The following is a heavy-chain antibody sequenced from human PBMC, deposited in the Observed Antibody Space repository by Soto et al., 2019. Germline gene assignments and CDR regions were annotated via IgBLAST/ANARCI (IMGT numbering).Heavy chain of an antibody. D-gene: IGHD3-10*01. Sequence: GGSLRLSCAASGFTFDDYAMHWVRQAPGKGLEWVSGISWNSGSIGYADSVKGRFTISRDNAKNSLYLQMNRLRAEDTASYYCAKDSNWYGSGSYENYMDVWGKGTTVTVSS. V-gene: IGHV3-9*01. CDR1: GFTFDDYA. CDR2: ISWNSGSI. CDR3: AKDSNWYGSGSYENYMDV. J-gene: IGHJ6*03.